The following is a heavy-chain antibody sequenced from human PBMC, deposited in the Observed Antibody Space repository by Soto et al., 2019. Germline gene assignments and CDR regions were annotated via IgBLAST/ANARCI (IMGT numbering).Heavy chain of an antibody. CDR3: AKDLRAAVYYYGMDV. V-gene: IGHV3-30*18. CDR1: GFTFSSYG. CDR2: ISYDGSNK. J-gene: IGHJ6*02. D-gene: IGHD6-13*01. Sequence: VGSLRLSCAASGFTFSSYGMHWVRQAPGKGLEWVAVISYDGSNKYYADSVKGRFTISRDNSKNTLYLQMNSLRAEDTAVYYCAKDLRAAVYYYGMDVWGQGTTVTVSS.